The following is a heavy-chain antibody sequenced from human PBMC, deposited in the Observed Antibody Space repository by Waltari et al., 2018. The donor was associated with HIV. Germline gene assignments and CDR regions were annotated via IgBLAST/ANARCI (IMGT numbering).Heavy chain of an antibody. V-gene: IGHV3-74*01. CDR3: ARGKDCGGGTCDGYHYYGMDV. Sequence: EVQLVESGGGLVQPGGSLRLSCAASGFTFTTSWVHWVRQAQGKGLVWVSRIKPDGTDTRYADSVKGRFTISRDNAKNTVYLQVNSLRGEDTSVYYCARGKDCGGGTCDGYHYYGMDVWGQGTTVTVSS. CDR1: GFTFTTSW. D-gene: IGHD2-15*01. J-gene: IGHJ6*02. CDR2: IKPDGTDT.